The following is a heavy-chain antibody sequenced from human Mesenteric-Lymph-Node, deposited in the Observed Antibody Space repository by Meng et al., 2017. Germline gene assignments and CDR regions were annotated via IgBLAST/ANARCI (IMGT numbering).Heavy chain of an antibody. V-gene: IGHV3-7*01. D-gene: IGHD3-9*01. CDR1: GFTLVSYW. CDR2: IRKDGSDI. CDR3: VRDTDWHNFDY. J-gene: IGHJ4*02. Sequence: GGSLRLSCAASGFTLVSYWMTWVRQAPGKGLEWVANIRKDGSDIYYLDSVKGRFTISRDNAKNSLYLQMNSLRVEDTAVYYCVRDTDWHNFDYWGQGTLVTVSS.